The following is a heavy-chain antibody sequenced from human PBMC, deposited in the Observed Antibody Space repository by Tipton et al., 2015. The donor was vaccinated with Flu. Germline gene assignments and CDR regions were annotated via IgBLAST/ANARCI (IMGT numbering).Heavy chain of an antibody. CDR3: AKDKPYTVGH. V-gene: IGHV3-30*18. Sequence: QLVQSGGGVVQPGRSLRLSCAASGFTFSSYGMHWVRQAPGKGLEWVAVISRDGDDKYYGDSVKGRFTISRDNSRNTLNLQMNSLRPEDTAVYFCAKDKPYTVGHWGQGTLVTVSS. CDR2: ISRDGDDK. J-gene: IGHJ4*02. D-gene: IGHD3-16*01. CDR1: GFTFSSYG.